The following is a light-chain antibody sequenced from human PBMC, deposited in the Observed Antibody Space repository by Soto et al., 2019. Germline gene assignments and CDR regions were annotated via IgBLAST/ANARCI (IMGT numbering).Light chain of an antibody. J-gene: IGKJ1*01. CDR3: QPRSNWASWT. CDR1: QSVSSY. CDR2: DAS. Sequence: EIVLTQSPATLSLSPGVIATLSCRASQSVSSYLAWYQQKPGQAPRLLIYDASNRATGIPARFSGSGSGTDFTLTISSLEPEDFAVYCCQPRSNWASWTFGQGTKLEIK. V-gene: IGKV3-11*01.